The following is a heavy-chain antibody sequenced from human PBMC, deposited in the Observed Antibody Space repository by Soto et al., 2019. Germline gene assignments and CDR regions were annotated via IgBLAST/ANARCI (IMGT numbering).Heavy chain of an antibody. CDR3: AKGVIDRGANA. D-gene: IGHD2-8*01. J-gene: IGHJ5*02. Sequence: PGGSLRLSCAASGFTFSSYAMRWVRQVPGQGLEYVSSITSSGEQTFYADSVKGRFSISRDNSKGILHLQMNSLRAEDTAIYHCAKGVIDRGANAWGQGTVVTVSS. CDR1: GFTFSSYA. CDR2: ITSSGEQT. V-gene: IGHV3-23*01.